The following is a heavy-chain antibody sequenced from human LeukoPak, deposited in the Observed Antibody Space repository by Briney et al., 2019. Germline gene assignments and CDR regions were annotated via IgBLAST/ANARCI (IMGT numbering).Heavy chain of an antibody. D-gene: IGHD2-21*02. Sequence: ASVMVSCKASVYTFTGYYMHWVRQAPGQGLEWVGWINPNSGGTNYAQKFQGRVTMTRDTSISTAYMELSRLRSDDTAVYYCAREVDCGGDCYSGNDYWGQGTLVTVSS. J-gene: IGHJ4*02. CDR3: AREVDCGGDCYSGNDY. CDR1: VYTFTGYY. V-gene: IGHV1-2*02. CDR2: INPNSGGT.